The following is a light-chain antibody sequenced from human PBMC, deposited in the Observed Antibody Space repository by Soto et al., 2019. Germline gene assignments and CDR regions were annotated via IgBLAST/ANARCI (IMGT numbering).Light chain of an antibody. J-gene: IGKJ1*01. V-gene: IGKV1-12*01. CDR1: QDIGSW. CDR3: QKVNYFPHK. Sequence: DIQMTQSPSSVSASVGERVTISCRASQDIGSWLAWYQQRPGEAPKLLIYTASSLESGVPSRFSGSGSGTEFTLTISSLQPEDVANYYCQKVNYFPHKFGQGTKAEIK. CDR2: TAS.